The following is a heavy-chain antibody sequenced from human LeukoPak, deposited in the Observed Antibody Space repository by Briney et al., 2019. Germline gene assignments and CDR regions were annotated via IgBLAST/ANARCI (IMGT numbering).Heavy chain of an antibody. CDR2: IYYTGIT. CDR3: ARRAGTTVTTKFDS. CDR1: GGSIGSYY. D-gene: IGHD4-17*01. J-gene: IGHJ4*02. V-gene: IGHV4-59*12. Sequence: SETLSLTCTVSGGSIGSYYWSWIRQPPGKGLEWIGYIYYTGITFHNPSLTSRVTISIDTSKNQFSLRLSSVTAADTAVYYCARRAGTTVTTKFDSWGQGTLVTVSS.